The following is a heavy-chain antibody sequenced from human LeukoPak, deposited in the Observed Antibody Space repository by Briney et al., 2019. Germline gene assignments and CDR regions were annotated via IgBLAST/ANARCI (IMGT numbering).Heavy chain of an antibody. CDR1: GASISSYY. J-gene: IGHJ3*01. CDR2: IYYSGST. V-gene: IGHV4-59*01. Sequence: PSETLSLTCIVSGASISSYYWSWIRQPPGKGLEWIGNIYYSGSTNYNPSLKSRVTISVDTSKNHFSLKLTSVTAADTAVYYCARHWAETTGPYAFDFWGQGTMVTVSS. CDR3: ARHWAETTGPYAFDF. D-gene: IGHD1-14*01.